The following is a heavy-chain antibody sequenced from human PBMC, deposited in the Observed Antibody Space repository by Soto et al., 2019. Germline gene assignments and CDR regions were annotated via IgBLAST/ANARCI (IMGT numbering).Heavy chain of an antibody. CDR3: AIPYYDFWSGSYGMDV. J-gene: IGHJ6*02. V-gene: IGHV3-23*01. D-gene: IGHD3-3*01. CDR1: GFTFSSYA. CDR2: ISGSGGST. Sequence: PGVSLRLSFAASGFTFSSYAMSWVRQAPGKGLEWVSAISGSGGSTYYADSVKGRFTISRDNSKNTLYLQMNSLRAEDTAVYYCAIPYYDFWSGSYGMDVWGQGTTVTVSS.